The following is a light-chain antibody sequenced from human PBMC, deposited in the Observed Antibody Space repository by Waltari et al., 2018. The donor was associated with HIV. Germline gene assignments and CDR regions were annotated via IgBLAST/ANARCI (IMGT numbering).Light chain of an antibody. J-gene: IGLJ3*02. CDR1: SSNIGNNY. CDR2: DSN. CDR3: GTCDSSLSAWV. Sequence: QSVLTQPPSVSAAPGQKVTISCSGSSSNIGNNYVTWYQQLPGTAPKLLIYDSNKRPSGIPDRFSGSKSGTSGTLAITGLQTGDEADYYCGTCDSSLSAWVFGGGTKLTVL. V-gene: IGLV1-51*01.